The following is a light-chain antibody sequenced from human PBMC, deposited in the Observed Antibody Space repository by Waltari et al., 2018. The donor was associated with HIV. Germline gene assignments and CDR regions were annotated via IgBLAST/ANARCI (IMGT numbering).Light chain of an antibody. CDR2: EVN. CDR3: NSYAGSNNWV. V-gene: IGLV2-8*01. Sequence: QSALTQSPSASASPGQSVTISCTGPRIDVGGSNVVFWYQPNPGKAPKLIIYEVNKRPSGVPDRLSGPKSANTASLTGSGLQADDEADYYCNSYAGSNNWVFGRGTKLNVL. CDR1: RIDVGGSNV. J-gene: IGLJ3*02.